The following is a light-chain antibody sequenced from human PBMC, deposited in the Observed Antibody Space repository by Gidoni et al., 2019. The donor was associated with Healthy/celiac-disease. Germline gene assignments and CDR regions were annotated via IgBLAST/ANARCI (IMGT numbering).Light chain of an antibody. V-gene: IGLV3-1*01. J-gene: IGLJ2*01. CDR2: EDS. CDR3: QAWDSSTDVV. CDR1: KLGDKY. Sequence: SYELTQPPSVSVSPGQPASITCSGDKLGDKYACWYQQKPGQSPVLVIYEDSKRPSGIPERFSGSNSGNTATLTISGTQAVDEADYYCQAWDSSTDVVFGGGTKLTVL.